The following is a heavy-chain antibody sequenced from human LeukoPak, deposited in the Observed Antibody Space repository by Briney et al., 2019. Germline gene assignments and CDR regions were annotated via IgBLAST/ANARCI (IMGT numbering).Heavy chain of an antibody. CDR1: GGSISSYY. CDR3: AITTVTLPLRAFDI. V-gene: IGHV4-59*01. J-gene: IGHJ3*02. D-gene: IGHD4-17*01. Sequence: PSETLSLTCTVSGGSISSYYWSWIRQPPGKGLEWIGYIYYSGSTNYNPSLKSRVTISVDTSKNQFSLKLSSVTAADTAVYYCAITTVTLPLRAFDIWGQGTTVTVSS. CDR2: IYYSGST.